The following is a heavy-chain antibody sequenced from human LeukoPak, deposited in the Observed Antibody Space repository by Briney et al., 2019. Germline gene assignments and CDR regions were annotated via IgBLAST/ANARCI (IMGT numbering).Heavy chain of an antibody. J-gene: IGHJ6*02. D-gene: IGHD2-15*01. CDR2: FDPEDGET. CDR3: ATAFYPRIGCSGVSCYSDYYYGMDV. V-gene: IGHV1-24*01. Sequence: ASVKVSCKVSGYTLTELSMHWVRQAPGKGLEWMGGFDPEDGETIYAQKFQGRVTMTEDTSTDTAYMELSSLRSEDTAVYYCATAFYPRIGCSGVSCYSDYYYGMDVWGQGTTVTVSS. CDR1: GYTLTELS.